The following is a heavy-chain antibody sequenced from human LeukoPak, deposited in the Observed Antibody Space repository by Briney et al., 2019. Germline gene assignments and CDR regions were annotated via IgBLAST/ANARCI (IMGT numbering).Heavy chain of an antibody. CDR2: IAADGRDR. CDR1: GFIFSNYA. J-gene: IGHJ4*02. D-gene: IGHD6-25*01. CDR3: ARDRLRAAAYYFDH. V-gene: IGHV3-30*04. Sequence: GGSLRLYCAASGFIFSNYAMHWLRQAPGKGLEWVAVIAADGRDRHHADSVKGRFTISRDSFRNTVYLQMNSLRAEDTAVYYCARDRLRAAAYYFDHWGQGTLVTVSS.